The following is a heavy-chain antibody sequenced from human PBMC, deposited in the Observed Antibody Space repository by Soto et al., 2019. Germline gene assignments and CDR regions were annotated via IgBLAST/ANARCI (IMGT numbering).Heavy chain of an antibody. J-gene: IGHJ3*02. V-gene: IGHV4-30-2*01. CDR3: ARVWGYSYGLASDI. CDR1: GGSISSGGDS. CDR2: IYHSGST. D-gene: IGHD5-18*01. Sequence: PSETLSLTCAVSGGSISSGGDSWSWIRQPPGKGLEWIGYIYHSGSTYYNPSLKSRVTISVDRSKSQFSLKLSSVTAADTAVYYCARVWGYSYGLASDIWGQGTMDTFSS.